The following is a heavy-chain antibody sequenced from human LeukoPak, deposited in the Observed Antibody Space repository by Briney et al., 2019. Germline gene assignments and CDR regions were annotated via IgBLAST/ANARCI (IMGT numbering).Heavy chain of an antibody. CDR3: AKDVLMGSPYYFDY. V-gene: IGHV3-23*01. CDR2: VSGSGGST. J-gene: IGHJ4*02. D-gene: IGHD5-24*01. Sequence: GGPLRLSCGASGFTFSSYAMSWVRQAPGKGLQWVSAVSGSGGSTYYADSVKGRFTISRDNSKNTLYLQMNSLRAEDTAVYYCAKDVLMGSPYYFDYWGQGTLVTVSS. CDR1: GFTFSSYA.